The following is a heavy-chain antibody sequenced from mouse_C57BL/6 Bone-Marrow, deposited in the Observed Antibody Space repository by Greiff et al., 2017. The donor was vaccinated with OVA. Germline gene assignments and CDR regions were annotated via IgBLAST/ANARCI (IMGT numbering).Heavy chain of an antibody. CDR2: ISNGGGST. CDR3: ARHGGVSPWFAY. D-gene: IGHD6-2*01. V-gene: IGHV5-12*01. Sequence: EVKVVESGGGLVQPGGSLKLSCAASGFTFSDYYMYWVRQTPEKRLEWVAYISNGGGSTSYPDTVKGRFTISRDNAKNTLYLQMIRLKSEDTAMYYCARHGGVSPWFAYWGQGTLVTVSA. J-gene: IGHJ3*01. CDR1: GFTFSDYY.